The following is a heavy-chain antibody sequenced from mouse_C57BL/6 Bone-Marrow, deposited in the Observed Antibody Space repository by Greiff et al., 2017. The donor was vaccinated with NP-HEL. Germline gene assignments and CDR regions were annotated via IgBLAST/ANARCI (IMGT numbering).Heavy chain of an antibody. Sequence: EVKVVESGGGLVKPGGSLKLSCAASGFTFSSYAMSWVRQTPEKRLEWVATISDGGSYTYYPDNVKGRFTISRDNAKNNLYLQMSHLKSEDTAMYYCARYDYTYWGQGTTLTVSS. V-gene: IGHV5-4*03. CDR2: ISDGGSYT. CDR3: ARYDYTY. D-gene: IGHD2-4*01. J-gene: IGHJ2*01. CDR1: GFTFSSYA.